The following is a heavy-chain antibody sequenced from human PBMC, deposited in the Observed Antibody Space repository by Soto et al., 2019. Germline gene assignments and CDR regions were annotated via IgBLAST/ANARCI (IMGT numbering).Heavy chain of an antibody. CDR3: ARTAPLWFGESVTPNWFDP. CDR2: ISGSGGST. V-gene: IGHV3-23*01. J-gene: IGHJ5*02. CDR1: GFTFSSYA. Sequence: PGGSLRLSCAASGFTFSSYAMSWVRQAPGKGLEWVSAISGSGGSTYYADSVKGRFTISRHNSKNTLYLQMNSLRAEDTAVYYCARTAPLWFGESVTPNWFDPWGQGTLVTVSS. D-gene: IGHD3-10*01.